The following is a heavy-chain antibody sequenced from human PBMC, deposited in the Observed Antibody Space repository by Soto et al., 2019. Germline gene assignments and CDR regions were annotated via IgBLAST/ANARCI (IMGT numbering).Heavy chain of an antibody. CDR1: GCTFGSYS. Sequence: GVSLRVSCAASGCTFGSYSMNWVRQAPGKGLEWVSYISSSSSTIYYADSVKGRFTISRDNAKNSLYLQMNSLRAEDTAVYYCARGDKNYYYYYMDVWGRGTTVTVSS. CDR3: ARGDKNYYYYYMDV. V-gene: IGHV3-48*01. CDR2: ISSSSSTI. J-gene: IGHJ6*03.